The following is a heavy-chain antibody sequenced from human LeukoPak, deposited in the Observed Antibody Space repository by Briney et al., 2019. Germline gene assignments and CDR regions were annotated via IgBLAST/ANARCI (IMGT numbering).Heavy chain of an antibody. D-gene: IGHD1-20*01. CDR2: IKSKGDGGTT. J-gene: IGHJ4*02. V-gene: IGHV3-15*01. Sequence: AGGSLRLSCAASGFIFTNAWMSWVRQAPGKGLEWVGRIKSKGDGGTTDYAAPVKGRFTISRDDSKNTLDLQMNSLQAGDTAVYFCTVLISRYNWNPDNWGQGTLVTVSP. CDR1: GFIFTNAW. CDR3: TVLISRYNWNPDN.